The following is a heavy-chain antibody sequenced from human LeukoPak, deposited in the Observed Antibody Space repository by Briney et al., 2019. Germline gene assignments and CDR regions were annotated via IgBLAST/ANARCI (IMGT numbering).Heavy chain of an antibody. CDR3: ARLPSPLYEGSFEY. D-gene: IGHD5/OR15-5a*01. CDR2: IYTSGST. V-gene: IGHV4-4*09. CDR1: GGSISSYY. Sequence: SETLSLTCTVSGGSISSYYWSWIRQPPGKGPECIAYIYTSGSTNYNPSLKSRVTISVDTSKNQFSLKLSSVTAADTAVYYCARLPSPLYEGSFEYWGQGTLVTVSS. J-gene: IGHJ4*02.